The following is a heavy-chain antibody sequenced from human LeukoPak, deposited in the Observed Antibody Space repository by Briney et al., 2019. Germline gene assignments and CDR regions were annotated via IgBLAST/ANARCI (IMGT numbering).Heavy chain of an antibody. J-gene: IGHJ6*02. V-gene: IGHV3-30*18. Sequence: GGSLRLSCAASGFTFSSYGMHWVRQAPGKGLEWVAVISYDGSNKYYADSVKGRFTISRDNSKNTLYLQMNSLRAEDTAVYYCAKELEYCSGGSCYSNYYYYGMDVWGQGTTVTVSS. CDR2: ISYDGSNK. D-gene: IGHD2-15*01. CDR3: AKELEYCSGGSCYSNYYYYGMDV. CDR1: GFTFSSYG.